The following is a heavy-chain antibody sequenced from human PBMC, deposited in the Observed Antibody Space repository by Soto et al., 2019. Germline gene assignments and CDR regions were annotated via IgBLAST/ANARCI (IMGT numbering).Heavy chain of an antibody. CDR2: IYYSGGT. CDR3: ARTNDFWSGYYRF. Sequence: TLSLTCTVSVGSISSDDYYWSWIRQPPGKGLEWIGYIYYSGGTYHNPSLRSRVTVSLDTSKNQFSLKLSSVTAADTAVYYCARTNDFWSGYYRFWGQG. CDR1: VGSISSDDYY. V-gene: IGHV4-30-4*01. D-gene: IGHD3-3*01. J-gene: IGHJ1*01.